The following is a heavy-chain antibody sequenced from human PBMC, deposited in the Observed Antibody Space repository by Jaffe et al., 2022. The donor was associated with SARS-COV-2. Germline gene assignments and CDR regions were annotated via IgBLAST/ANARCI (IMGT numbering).Heavy chain of an antibody. CDR2: ISSGGSSK. D-gene: IGHD4-17*01. CDR1: AFTFSNYA. CDR3: ARGGYGDYYYYYYYMDV. Sequence: QVQLVESGGGVVQPGRSLRLSCAASAFTFSNYAMHWVRQAPGKGLEWVAIISSGGSSKYYADSVMGRFAISRDNSKNTLYLQMNSLRAEDTAVYNCARGGYGDYYYYYYYMDVWGKGTTVTVSS. J-gene: IGHJ6*03. V-gene: IGHV3-30*09.